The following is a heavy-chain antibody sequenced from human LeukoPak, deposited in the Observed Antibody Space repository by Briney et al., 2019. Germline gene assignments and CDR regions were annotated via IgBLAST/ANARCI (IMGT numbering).Heavy chain of an antibody. V-gene: IGHV4-59*12. Sequence: PSETLSLTCTVSGGSISTYYWSWLRQSPGKGLEWIGYIYYSGSTNCSPSLKSRVTISVDTSKNQFSLKLSSVTAADTAVYYCARVFCTNGVCYMSEPNWFDPWGQGTLVTVSS. CDR3: ARVFCTNGVCYMSEPNWFDP. D-gene: IGHD2-8*01. J-gene: IGHJ5*02. CDR1: GGSISTYY. CDR2: IYYSGST.